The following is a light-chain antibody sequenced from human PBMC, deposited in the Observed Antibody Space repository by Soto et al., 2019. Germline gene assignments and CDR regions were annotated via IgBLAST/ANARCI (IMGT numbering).Light chain of an antibody. V-gene: IGLV2-14*03. Sequence: QSALTQPASVSGSPGQSITISCTGTSSDVGDYNFVSWYQQHPGKAPKVMIYDVTNRPSGVSDRFSGSKSGNTASLTISGLQAEEEADYYCGSYTSSSSRVFGTGTKLTVL. J-gene: IGLJ1*01. CDR1: SSDVGDYNF. CDR2: DVT. CDR3: GSYTSSSSRV.